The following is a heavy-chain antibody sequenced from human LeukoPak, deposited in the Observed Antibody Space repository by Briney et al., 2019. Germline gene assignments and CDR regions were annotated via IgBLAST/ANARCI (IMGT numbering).Heavy chain of an antibody. V-gene: IGHV4-34*01. CDR3: ARVRTVEYSSSTAMFDAFDI. CDR1: GGSFSGYY. Sequence: PSETLSLTCAVYGGSFSGYYWSWIRQPPGKGLEWIGEINHSGSTNYNPSLKSRVTISVDTPKNQFSLKLSSVTAADTAVYYCARVRTVEYSSSTAMFDAFDIWGQGTMVTVSS. J-gene: IGHJ3*02. D-gene: IGHD6-6*01. CDR2: INHSGST.